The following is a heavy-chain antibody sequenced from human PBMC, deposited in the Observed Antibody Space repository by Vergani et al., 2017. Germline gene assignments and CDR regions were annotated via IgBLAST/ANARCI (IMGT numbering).Heavy chain of an antibody. V-gene: IGHV3-21*01. CDR1: GFTFSNAW. CDR2: ISSSSSYI. D-gene: IGHD2-2*01. J-gene: IGHJ3*02. Sequence: EVQLVESGGGLVKPGGSLRLSCAASGFTFSNAWMSWVRQATGKGLEWVASISSSSSYIYYADSVKGRFTISRDKAKNSMYLQMNSLRAEDTAVYYCARDGHYCSSTSCAEDAFDIWGQGTMVTVSS. CDR3: ARDGHYCSSTSCAEDAFDI.